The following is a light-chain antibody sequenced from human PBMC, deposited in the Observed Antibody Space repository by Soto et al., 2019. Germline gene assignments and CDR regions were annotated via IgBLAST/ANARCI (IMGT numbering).Light chain of an antibody. J-gene: IGLJ2*01. CDR2: EVS. CDR1: SSDVGGYNY. Sequence: QSALTQPPSASWSPGQSVTISCTGTSSDVGGYNYVSWYPQHPGKAPKLMISEVSKRPSGVPDRFSGSKSGNTASLTVSGLQAEDEADYYCSSFAGNNNLVFGGGTKLTVL. CDR3: SSFAGNNNLV. V-gene: IGLV2-8*01.